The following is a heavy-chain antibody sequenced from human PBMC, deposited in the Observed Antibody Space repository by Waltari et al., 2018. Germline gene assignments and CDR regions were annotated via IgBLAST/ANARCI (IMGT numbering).Heavy chain of an antibody. D-gene: IGHD2-15*01. J-gene: IGHJ5*02. Sequence: QLQLHESGPGLVEPSGTLSISCAIPGDSVSTTYWWSWGRQSPQKGREWIGQVHGSGRSNYSPSLASLVTVSLDTSKNAFSLKVTSATAADTAVYYCARDRGRGLYLDTWGPGTLVTVSP. CDR3: ARDRGRGLYLDT. CDR1: GDSVSTTYW. V-gene: IGHV4-4*02. CDR2: VHGSGRS.